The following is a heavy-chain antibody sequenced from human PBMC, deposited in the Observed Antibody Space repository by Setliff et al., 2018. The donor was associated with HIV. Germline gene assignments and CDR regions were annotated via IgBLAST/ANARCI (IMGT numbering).Heavy chain of an antibody. CDR3: ARQDGRAQYYFDS. CDR1: GYSFTSYW. J-gene: IGHJ4*02. V-gene: IGHV5-51*01. D-gene: IGHD3-10*01. CDR2: IYPGDSDT. Sequence: PGESLKISCKGSGYSFTSYWIGWVRQMPGKGLEWMGIIYPGDSDTRYSPSFQGQVTISADKSIRTAYLQWSSLKASATAVYFCARQDGRAQYYFDSWGQGTLVTVSS.